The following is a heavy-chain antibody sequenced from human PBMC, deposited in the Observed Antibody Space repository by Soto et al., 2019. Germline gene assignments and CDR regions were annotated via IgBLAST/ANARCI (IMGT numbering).Heavy chain of an antibody. Sequence: EMHLLETGGGLVQPGGSLRLSCAASGFTVSSFHMSWVRQAPGKGLEWVSSISSSGDASFYADSMKGRFTISRDSSKNMLLLQLSRLSAEDTAVYYCARKVAGSTGGQGPRVTVSS. V-gene: IGHV3-23*01. D-gene: IGHD6-19*01. CDR3: ARKVAGST. CDR1: GFTVSSFH. CDR2: ISSSGDAS. J-gene: IGHJ4*02.